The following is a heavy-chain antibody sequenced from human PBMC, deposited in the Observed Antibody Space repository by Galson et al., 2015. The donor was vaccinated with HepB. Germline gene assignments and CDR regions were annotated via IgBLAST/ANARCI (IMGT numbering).Heavy chain of an antibody. V-gene: IGHV3-30*18. Sequence: SLRLSCAASGFTFSSYGMHWVRQAPGKGLEWVAVISYDGSNKYYADSVKGRFTISRDNSKNTLYLQMNGLRAEDTAVYYCAKDRRTTVTTSYFDYWGQGTLVTVSS. CDR2: ISYDGSNK. CDR1: GFTFSSYG. J-gene: IGHJ4*02. CDR3: AKDRRTTVTTSYFDY. D-gene: IGHD4-17*01.